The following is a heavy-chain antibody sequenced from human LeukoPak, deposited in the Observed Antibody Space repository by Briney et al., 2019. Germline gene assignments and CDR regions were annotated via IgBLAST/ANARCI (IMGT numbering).Heavy chain of an antibody. CDR2: IYYSGST. Sequence: SETLSLTCTVSGGSISSGGYYWSWIRQHPGKGLEWSGYIYYSGSTYYNPSLKSRVTIPVDTSKNQFSLKLSSVTAADTAVYYCARLGGLAAAGVRYFDYWGQGTLVTVSS. CDR1: GGSISSGGYY. D-gene: IGHD6-13*01. V-gene: IGHV4-31*03. CDR3: ARLGGLAAAGVRYFDY. J-gene: IGHJ4*02.